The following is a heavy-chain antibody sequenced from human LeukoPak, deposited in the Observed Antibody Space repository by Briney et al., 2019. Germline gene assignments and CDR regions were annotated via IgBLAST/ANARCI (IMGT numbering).Heavy chain of an antibody. V-gene: IGHV3-53*01. CDR3: ARVGNYYDFDY. CDR1: GFTVSNSY. Sequence: PGGSLRLSCAASGFTVSNSYMSWLRQPPGKGLEWVSIIFSADRTYFADSVKGRFSISRDNSKNTLYLQMNSLRAEDTAVYYCARVGNYYDFDYWGQGTLVTVSS. J-gene: IGHJ4*02. CDR2: IFSADRT. D-gene: IGHD1-26*01.